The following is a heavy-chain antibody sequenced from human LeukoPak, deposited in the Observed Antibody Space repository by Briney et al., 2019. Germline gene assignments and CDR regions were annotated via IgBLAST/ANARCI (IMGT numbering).Heavy chain of an antibody. D-gene: IGHD2-15*01. CDR3: ARKTYCSGGRCYGENWFDP. CDR1: GGSISGYH. CDR2: IFYTGNT. Sequence: SETLSLTCTVTGGSISGYHWNWIRQSPGKGLEWISNIFYTGNTDYNPSLKSRVTISINTSKNEISLILRSVTAADTAVYYCARKTYCSGGRCYGENWFDPWGQGILVAVSS. J-gene: IGHJ5*02. V-gene: IGHV4-59*08.